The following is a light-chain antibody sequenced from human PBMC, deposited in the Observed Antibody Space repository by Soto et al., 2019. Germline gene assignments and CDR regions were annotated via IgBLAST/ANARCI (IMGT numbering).Light chain of an antibody. CDR1: SSNIGSNT. CDR3: ATWDDSRNKV. CDR2: NNN. J-gene: IGLJ1*01. V-gene: IGLV1-44*01. Sequence: QSVLTQPPSASGTPGQRVTISCSGSSSNIGSNTVNSYQQLPGTAPKLLIYNNNQRPSGVADRFSGSKSGTSASLAISGLQSEDEADYYCATWDDSRNKVFGTGTKLTVL.